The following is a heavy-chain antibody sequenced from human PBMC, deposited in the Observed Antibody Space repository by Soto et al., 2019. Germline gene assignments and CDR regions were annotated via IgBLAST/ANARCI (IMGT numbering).Heavy chain of an antibody. D-gene: IGHD2-2*01. CDR3: AREIVVPASYYYYYGMDV. CDR2: IIPIFGTA. Sequence: QVQLVQSGAEVKKPGSSVTVSCKASGGTFSSYAISWVRQAPGQGLEWMGGIIPIFGTANYAQKFQGRVTITADESTSTAYMELSSLRSEDTAVYYCAREIVVPASYYYYYGMDVWGQGTTVTVSS. V-gene: IGHV1-69*01. J-gene: IGHJ6*02. CDR1: GGTFSSYA.